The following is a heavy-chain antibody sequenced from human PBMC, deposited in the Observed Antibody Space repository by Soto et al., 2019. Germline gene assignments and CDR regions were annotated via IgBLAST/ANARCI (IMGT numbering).Heavy chain of an antibody. J-gene: IGHJ4*02. CDR1: GFTFGRYA. V-gene: IGHV3-23*01. D-gene: IGHD5-12*01. CDR2: ISGGGGDT. CDR3: AKDHGYSGYDLGYYFDF. Sequence: EVQLLESGGGLVRPGGSLRLSCVASGFTFGRYAMIWVRQAPGKGLEWVSGISGGGGDTGYADSVKGRFTMSRDNSKNTLYLQMNSLRADDTAIYHCAKDHGYSGYDLGYYFDFWGQGTLVTVSS.